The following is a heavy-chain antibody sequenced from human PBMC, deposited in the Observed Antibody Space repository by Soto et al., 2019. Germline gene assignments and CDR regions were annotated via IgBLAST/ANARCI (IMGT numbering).Heavy chain of an antibody. J-gene: IGHJ6*02. Sequence: GGSLRLSCAASGFAFSTYAMTWVRQAPGKGLEWVAIISSSGDGTYYVDSVKGRFTISRDNSRNTLNLQMNSLRAEDTAAYYCAKNGDFWSWGMDVWGQGTTVTVSS. CDR2: ISSSGDGT. V-gene: IGHV3-23*01. D-gene: IGHD3-3*01. CDR1: GFAFSTYA. CDR3: AKNGDFWSWGMDV.